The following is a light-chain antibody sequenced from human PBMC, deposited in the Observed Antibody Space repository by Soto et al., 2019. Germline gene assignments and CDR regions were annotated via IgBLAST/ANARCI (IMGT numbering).Light chain of an antibody. V-gene: IGKV1-5*01. CDR3: QQYNSYSRT. Sequence: QITQSPSTLSASVGDRVTITCRASQSISSWLAWYQQKPGKAPKLLIYDASSLESGVPSRFSGSGSGTEFTLTISSLQPDDFATYYCQQYNSYSRTFGQGAKVDIK. CDR2: DAS. J-gene: IGKJ1*01. CDR1: QSISSW.